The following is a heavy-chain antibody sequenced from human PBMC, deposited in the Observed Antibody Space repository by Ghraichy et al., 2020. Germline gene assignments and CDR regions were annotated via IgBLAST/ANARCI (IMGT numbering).Heavy chain of an antibody. V-gene: IGHV3-48*03. CDR2: ISSSGSTI. Sequence: GGSLRLSCAASGFTFSSYEMNWVRQAPGKGLEWVSYISSSGSTIYYADSVKGRFTISRDNAKNSLYLQMNSLRAEDTAVYYCARGSGDYGYYYYGMDVWGQGTTVTVSS. J-gene: IGHJ6*02. D-gene: IGHD4-17*01. CDR3: ARGSGDYGYYYYGMDV. CDR1: GFTFSSYE.